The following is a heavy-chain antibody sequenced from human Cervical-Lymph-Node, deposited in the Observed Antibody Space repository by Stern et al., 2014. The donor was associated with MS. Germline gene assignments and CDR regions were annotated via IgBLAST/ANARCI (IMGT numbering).Heavy chain of an antibody. J-gene: IGHJ4*02. Sequence: VQLVESGAEVKKPGSSVKVSCKASGGTFSSYAISWVRQAPGQGLEWMGGILPTFGTANYAQKFQGRGTITADESTSTAYMELSSLRSEDTAVYYCARTEYQLLNPLDYWGQGTLVTVSS. CDR2: ILPTFGTA. V-gene: IGHV1-69*01. CDR1: GGTFSSYA. D-gene: IGHD2-2*01. CDR3: ARTEYQLLNPLDY.